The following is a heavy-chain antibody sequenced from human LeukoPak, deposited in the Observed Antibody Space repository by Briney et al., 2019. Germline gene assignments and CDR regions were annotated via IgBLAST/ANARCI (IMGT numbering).Heavy chain of an antibody. V-gene: IGHV4-39*07. CDR3: ARSPYCSSPSCPYYYYYMDV. D-gene: IGHD2-2*01. CDR1: GGSIRTSSHY. Sequence: SETLSLTCTVSGGSIRTSSHYWGWVRQPSGKGLEWIGSIYYSGSTYYNPSLKSRVTISLDTSENLFSLKLSSVTAADTAVYYCARSPYCSSPSCPYYYYYMDVWGQGTTVTVSS. CDR2: IYYSGST. J-gene: IGHJ6*03.